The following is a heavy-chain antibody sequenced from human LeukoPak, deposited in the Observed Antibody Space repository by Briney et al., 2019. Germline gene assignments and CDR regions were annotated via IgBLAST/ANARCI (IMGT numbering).Heavy chain of an antibody. Sequence: SETLSLTCTVSGGSISRSTDFWGWIRQPPGKGLEWIGSIYYSGSTYYNPSLKSRVTISVDTSKNQFSLRLSSVTAADTALYYCARIRYSGYDSYYFDYWGQGTLVTVSS. V-gene: IGHV4-39*01. CDR1: GGSISRSTDF. J-gene: IGHJ4*02. D-gene: IGHD5-12*01. CDR3: ARIRYSGYDSYYFDY. CDR2: IYYSGST.